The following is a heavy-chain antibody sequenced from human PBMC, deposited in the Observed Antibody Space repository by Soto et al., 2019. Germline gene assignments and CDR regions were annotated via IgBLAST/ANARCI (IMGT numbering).Heavy chain of an antibody. Sequence: GGSLRLSCAASGFTFSSYAMSWVRQAPGKGLEWVAVIWYDGGKKFYADSVKGRFTISRDNSKNTLYLQMNSPRVEDTAVYYCVRVSAAAAPFEYWGQGAPVTVSS. V-gene: IGHV3-33*08. CDR3: VRVSAAAAPFEY. CDR1: GFTFSSYA. J-gene: IGHJ4*02. D-gene: IGHD6-13*01. CDR2: IWYDGGKK.